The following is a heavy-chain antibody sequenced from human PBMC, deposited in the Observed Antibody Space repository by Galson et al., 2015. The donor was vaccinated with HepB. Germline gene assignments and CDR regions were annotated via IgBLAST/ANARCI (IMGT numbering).Heavy chain of an antibody. CDR3: VTSRGGVQYCTGGNCHSVHLYGLDV. D-gene: IGHD2-15*01. V-gene: IGHV3-7*03. CDR1: GFTCRSCW. J-gene: IGHJ6*02. CDR2: IREDGSEK. Sequence: SLRLSCAASGFTCRSCWMSWVRQAPGKGLEWVSNIREDGSEKHYLDSVKGRFTISRDNAKNSLYLQMNSLRAEDTAVYYCVTSRGGVQYCTGGNCHSVHLYGLDVLGPGTTVTVSS.